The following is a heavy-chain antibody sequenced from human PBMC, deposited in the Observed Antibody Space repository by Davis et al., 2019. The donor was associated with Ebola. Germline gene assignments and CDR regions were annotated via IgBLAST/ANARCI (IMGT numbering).Heavy chain of an antibody. Sequence: SVKVSCKASGGTFSSYAISWVRQAPGQGLEWMGGIIPIFGTANYAQKFQGRVTITADESTSTAYMELSSLRSEDTAVYYCALSGYYGSGSYSWFDPWGQGTLVTVSS. V-gene: IGHV1-69*13. D-gene: IGHD3-10*01. J-gene: IGHJ5*02. CDR3: ALSGYYGSGSYSWFDP. CDR2: IIPIFGTA. CDR1: GGTFSSYA.